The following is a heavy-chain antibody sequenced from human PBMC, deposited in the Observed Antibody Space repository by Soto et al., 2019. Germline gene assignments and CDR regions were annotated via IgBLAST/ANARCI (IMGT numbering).Heavy chain of an antibody. CDR2: IHHDGST. J-gene: IGHJ4*02. D-gene: IGHD2-21*02. CDR1: GGSSSSHS. CDR3: ATYDVGTIIQDY. Sequence: SETLSLTCTVSGGSSSSHSKSWVRQPPGKGLEWIGEIHHDGSTNYNPSLKSRVTISGDTSKNHFSLELSSVTAADTAVYYCATYDVGTIIQDYWGQGTLVTSPQ. V-gene: IGHV4-34*01.